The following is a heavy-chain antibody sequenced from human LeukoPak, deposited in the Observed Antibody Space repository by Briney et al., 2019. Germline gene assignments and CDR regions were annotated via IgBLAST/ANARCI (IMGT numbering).Heavy chain of an antibody. Sequence: SETLSLTCTVSGDSISSGDHYWSWFRQPPGKGLEGIGYIYYSGTTYYNPSLKSRVTISVDTSKNQFSLKLSSVTAADTAIYYCARGAYSYDSSGYYSAFDIWGQGTMVTVSS. J-gene: IGHJ3*02. CDR2: IYYSGTT. D-gene: IGHD3-22*01. CDR3: ARGAYSYDSSGYYSAFDI. CDR1: GDSISSGDHY. V-gene: IGHV4-30-4*08.